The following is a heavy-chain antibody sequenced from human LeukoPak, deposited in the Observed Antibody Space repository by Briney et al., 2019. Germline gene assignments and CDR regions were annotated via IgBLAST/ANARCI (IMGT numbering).Heavy chain of an antibody. CDR2: IRYDGSEK. Sequence: GGSLRLSCAASGFTFSSYGMLWVRQAPGKGLEWVSFIRYDGSEKYYADSVKGRFTISRDNSKNTLYLQMDSLRADDTAVYYCAKDSEFYFDSSGYEDYWGQGTLVTVSS. J-gene: IGHJ4*02. CDR1: GFTFSSYG. D-gene: IGHD3-22*01. CDR3: AKDSEFYFDSSGYEDY. V-gene: IGHV3-30*02.